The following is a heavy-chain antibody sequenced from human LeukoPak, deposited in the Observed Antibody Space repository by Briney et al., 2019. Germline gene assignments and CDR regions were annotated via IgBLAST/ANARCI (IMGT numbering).Heavy chain of an antibody. Sequence: GASVKVSCKASGYTFTSHGISWVRQAPGRGLEWMGWISVYNGNTNYAQKLQGRVTMTTDTSTSTAYMELRRLRSDDTAVYYCARGASNYYDSSDYFDYWGQGTLVTVSS. CDR2: ISVYNGNT. V-gene: IGHV1-18*01. J-gene: IGHJ4*02. CDR3: ARGASNYYDSSDYFDY. D-gene: IGHD3-22*01. CDR1: GYTFTSHG.